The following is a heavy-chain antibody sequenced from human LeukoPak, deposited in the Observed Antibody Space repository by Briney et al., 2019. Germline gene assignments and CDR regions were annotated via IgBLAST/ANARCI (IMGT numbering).Heavy chain of an antibody. Sequence: PSETLSLTCAVYGGSFSGYYWSWIRQPPGKGLEWIGEINHSGSTNYNPSLKSRVTISVDTSKNQFSLKLSSVTAADTAVYFCARGTVFRAFDLWGQGTMVTVSS. J-gene: IGHJ3*01. V-gene: IGHV4-34*01. CDR3: ARGTVFRAFDL. D-gene: IGHD4-17*01. CDR1: GGSFSGYY. CDR2: INHSGST.